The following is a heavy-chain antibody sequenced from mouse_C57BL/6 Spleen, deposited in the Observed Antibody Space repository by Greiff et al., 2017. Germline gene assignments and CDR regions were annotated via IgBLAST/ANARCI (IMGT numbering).Heavy chain of an antibody. Sequence: EVKLVEPEGGLVQPGSSMKLSCTASGFTFSDYYMAWVRQVPEKGLEWVANINYAGSSTYYLDTLKSRFTISRDNDKNTLYLQMSSLKSEYTATYYGASESSYYYSRSLYSYFDVWGTGTTVTVAS. D-gene: IGHD1-1*01. CDR3: ASESSYYYSRSLYSYFDV. CDR1: GFTFSDYY. V-gene: IGHV5-16*01. J-gene: IGHJ1*03. CDR2: INYAGSST.